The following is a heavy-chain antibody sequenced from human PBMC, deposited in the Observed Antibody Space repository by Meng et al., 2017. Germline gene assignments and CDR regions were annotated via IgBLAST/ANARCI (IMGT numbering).Heavy chain of an antibody. Sequence: LKLGRSGAEVKKPGSSVKVSCKASGYTFTSYAMNWVRQAPGQGLEWMGWINTNTGNPTYAQGFTGRFVFSSDTSVSTAYLQISSLKAEDTAVYYCAREGRVDFDYWGQGTLVTVSS. CDR3: AREGRVDFDY. CDR1: GYTFTSYA. V-gene: IGHV7-4-1*02. D-gene: IGHD1-26*01. J-gene: IGHJ4*02. CDR2: INTNTGNP.